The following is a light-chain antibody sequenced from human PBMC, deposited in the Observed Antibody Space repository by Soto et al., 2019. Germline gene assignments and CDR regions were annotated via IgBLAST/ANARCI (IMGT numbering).Light chain of an antibody. CDR2: SNN. Sequence: QSVLTQPPSASGTPGQRVTISCSGSSSNIGSNTVNWYQQLPGTAPKLLIYSNNQRPSGVPVRFSGSKSGTSASLAISGLQSEDEAEYYCAAWDDSLNGAVFGGGTQLTVL. CDR1: SSNIGSNT. J-gene: IGLJ7*01. CDR3: AAWDDSLNGAV. V-gene: IGLV1-44*01.